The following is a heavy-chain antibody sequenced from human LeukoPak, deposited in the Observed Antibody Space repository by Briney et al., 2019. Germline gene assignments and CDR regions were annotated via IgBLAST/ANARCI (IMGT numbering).Heavy chain of an antibody. D-gene: IGHD3-16*01. CDR2: IESKTDSGTT. CDR3: TRDEGDDYFDN. CDR1: GFPFSDAW. J-gene: IGHJ4*02. V-gene: IGHV3-15*04. Sequence: SGGPLGLSCAASGFPFSDAWMSWVRQAPGKGLEWVGRIESKTDSGTTEYAAPVKGRFTISRDDSKNTLYLQMNSLKTEDTAVYYCTRDEGDDYFDNWGQGTLVTVSS.